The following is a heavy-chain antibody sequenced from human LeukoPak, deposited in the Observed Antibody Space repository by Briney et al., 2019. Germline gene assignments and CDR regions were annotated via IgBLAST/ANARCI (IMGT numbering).Heavy chain of an antibody. CDR1: GYTFTSYD. Sequence: GASVKVSCKASGYTFTSYDINWVRQATGQGLEWMGWMNPNSGNTGYAQKFQGRVTMTRNTSISTAYMELSSLRSEDTAVYYCAKALAVAGGYGMDVWGQGTTVTVSS. V-gene: IGHV1-8*01. J-gene: IGHJ6*02. D-gene: IGHD6-19*01. CDR3: AKALAVAGGYGMDV. CDR2: MNPNSGNT.